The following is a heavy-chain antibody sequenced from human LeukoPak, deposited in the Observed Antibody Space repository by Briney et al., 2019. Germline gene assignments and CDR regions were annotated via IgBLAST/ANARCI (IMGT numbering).Heavy chain of an antibody. V-gene: IGHV4-4*02. J-gene: IGHJ4*02. CDR3: ARDESGSYPDH. D-gene: IGHD1-26*01. Sequence: SGTLSLTCAVSGGSISSGNWWSWVRQPPGKGLEWIGEIYHSGSTNYNPSLKSRATISVDTSKNQFSLKLSSVTAADTAVYYCARDESGSYPDHWGQGTLVTVSS. CDR2: IYHSGST. CDR1: GGSISSGNW.